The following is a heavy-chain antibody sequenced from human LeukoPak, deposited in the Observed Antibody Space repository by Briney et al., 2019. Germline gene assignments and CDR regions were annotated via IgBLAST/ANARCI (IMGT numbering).Heavy chain of an antibody. J-gene: IGHJ2*01. V-gene: IGHV4-59*01. Sequence: PSVTLSLTCTVSGGSITNYYWTWIRQPPGKGLEWIGYIHYSGSTNYNPSLKSRVTISVDTSKNQFSLKLSSVTAANTAVYYCARLIYSSGWYGAYWYFDLWGRGTLVTVSS. CDR2: IHYSGST. CDR1: GGSITNYY. CDR3: ARLIYSSGWYGAYWYFDL. D-gene: IGHD6-19*01.